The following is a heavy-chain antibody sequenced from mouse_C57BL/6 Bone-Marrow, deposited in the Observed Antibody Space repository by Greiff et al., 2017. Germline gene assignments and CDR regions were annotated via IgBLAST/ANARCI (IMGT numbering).Heavy chain of an antibody. CDR3: ARRYGSSPVYFDY. Sequence: QVQLQQPGAELVRPGSSVKLSCKASGYTFTSYWMHWVKQRPIQGLEWIGNIDPSDSETHYNQKFKDKATLTVDNSSSTAYMKPSSLTSEDSAVFYGARRYGSSPVYFDYWGQGTTLTVSS. CDR1: GYTFTSYW. V-gene: IGHV1-52*01. J-gene: IGHJ2*01. CDR2: IDPSDSET. D-gene: IGHD1-1*01.